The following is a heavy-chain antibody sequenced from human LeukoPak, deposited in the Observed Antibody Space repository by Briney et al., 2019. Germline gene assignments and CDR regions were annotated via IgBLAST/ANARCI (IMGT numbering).Heavy chain of an antibody. D-gene: IGHD3-16*02. Sequence: SETLSLTCTVSGGSISSYYWSWIRQPPGKGLEWIGEINHSGSTNYNPSLKSRVTISVDTSKNQFSLKLSSVTAADTAVYYCARARRGDYVWGSYRYLDYWGQGTLVTVSS. V-gene: IGHV4-34*01. J-gene: IGHJ4*02. CDR3: ARARRGDYVWGSYRYLDY. CDR1: GGSISSYY. CDR2: INHSGST.